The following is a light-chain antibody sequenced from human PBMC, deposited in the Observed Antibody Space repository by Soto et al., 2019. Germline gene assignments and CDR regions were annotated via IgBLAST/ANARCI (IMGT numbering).Light chain of an antibody. CDR2: DVS. CDR1: SSDVGGYNY. CDR3: CSYADSYTCLAV. Sequence: QSALTQPRSVSGSPGQSVTISCTGTSSDVGGYNYVSWYQQHPGKAPKLMIYDVSKRPSGVPDRFSGSKSGNTASLTISGLQAEDEADYYCCSYADSYTCLAVFGGGTQLTVL. J-gene: IGLJ7*01. V-gene: IGLV2-11*01.